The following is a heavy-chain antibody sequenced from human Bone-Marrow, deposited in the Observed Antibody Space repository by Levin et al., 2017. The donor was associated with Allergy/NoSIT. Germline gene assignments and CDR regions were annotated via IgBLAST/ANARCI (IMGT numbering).Heavy chain of an antibody. V-gene: IGHV3-30*03. J-gene: IGHJ6*03. Sequence: GESLKISCAASGFSFSSYGIYWVRQAPDKGLEWVAVISYDGSNKFYADSVKGRFTISRDNSKNTVHLEMNSLRAEDTAVYYCARQYNYAYYYYMDVWGKGTTVTVSS. CDR3: ARQYNYAYYYYMDV. CDR2: ISYDGSNK. D-gene: IGHD5-24*01. CDR1: GFSFSSYG.